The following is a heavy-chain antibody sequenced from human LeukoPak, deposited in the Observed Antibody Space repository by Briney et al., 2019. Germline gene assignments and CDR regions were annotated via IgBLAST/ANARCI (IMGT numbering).Heavy chain of an antibody. CDR1: GGSISSGDYY. D-gene: IGHD6-13*01. V-gene: IGHV4-30-4*08. CDR3: RGWRQQNNLADY. J-gene: IGHJ4*02. Sequence: PSETVSLTCTVSGGSISSGDYYWSWIRQPPGKGLEWIGYIYYSGSTYYNPSLKSRGTISVDTSKNQFSLNLSSVTAADPAVYYCRGWRQQNNLADYWGQGTLVTVSS. CDR2: IYYSGST.